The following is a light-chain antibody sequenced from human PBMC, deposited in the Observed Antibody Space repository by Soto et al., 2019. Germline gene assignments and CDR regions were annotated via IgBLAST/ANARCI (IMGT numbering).Light chain of an antibody. V-gene: IGKV1-17*03. CDR2: AAS. CDR3: LQHNTSPQT. J-gene: IGKJ1*01. CDR1: QGINNL. Sequence: DIQMTQSPSAMSASVGDRVTITCRASQGINNLLGWFQQKPGTAPKRLIYAASSLESGVPSRFSGSGSGTEFTLTISSLQPEDFATYYCLQHNTSPQTFGQGTKVEIK.